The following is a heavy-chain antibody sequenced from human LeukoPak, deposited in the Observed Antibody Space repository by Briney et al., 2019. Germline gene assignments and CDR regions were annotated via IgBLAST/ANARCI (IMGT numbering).Heavy chain of an antibody. CDR2: IDNSGNT. J-gene: IGHJ4*02. Sequence: MASETLSLTCIVSGGSINSYYWSWIRRPPGKGLEWIAYIDNSGNTNYNPSLKSRVTISVDTSKNQFSLKLSSVTAADTAVYYCAGESSLFFDFWGQGTLVTVSS. D-gene: IGHD6-6*01. CDR1: GGSINSYY. CDR3: AGESSLFFDF. V-gene: IGHV4-59*08.